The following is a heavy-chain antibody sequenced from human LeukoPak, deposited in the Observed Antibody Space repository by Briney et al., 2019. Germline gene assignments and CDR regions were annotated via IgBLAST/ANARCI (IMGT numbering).Heavy chain of an antibody. J-gene: IGHJ4*02. D-gene: IGHD6-13*01. CDR3: AREARRRQPHPNDFDY. CDR2: IGSSGNSK. Sequence: GGSLRLSCAASGFTLSSYEMNWVRQAPGKGLEWVSYIGSSGNSKHYADSVKGRFTISRDNAKNSLYLQMSSLRAEDTAVYYCAREARRRQPHPNDFDYWGQGTLVTVSS. V-gene: IGHV3-48*03. CDR1: GFTLSSYE.